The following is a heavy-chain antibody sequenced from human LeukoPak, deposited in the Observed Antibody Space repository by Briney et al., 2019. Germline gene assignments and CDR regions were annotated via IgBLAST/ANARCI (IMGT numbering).Heavy chain of an antibody. D-gene: IGHD3-9*01. Sequence: PGGSLRLSCAASGFTFSSYSMNWVRQAPAKGLEWVSYISSSSSTIYYADSVKGRFTISRDNAKNSLYLQMNSLRAEDTAVYYCASVRSFDTRDFDYWGQGTLVTVSS. CDR1: GFTFSSYS. CDR2: ISSSSSTI. CDR3: ASVRSFDTRDFDY. J-gene: IGHJ4*02. V-gene: IGHV3-48*04.